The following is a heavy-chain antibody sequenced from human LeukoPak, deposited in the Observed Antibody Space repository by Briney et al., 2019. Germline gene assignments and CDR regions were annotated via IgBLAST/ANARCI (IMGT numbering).Heavy chain of an antibody. J-gene: IGHJ4*02. Sequence: GASVKVSCKASGYTFTSYGISWVRQAPGQGLEWMGWISAYNGNTNYAQKLQGRVTMTTDTSTSTAYMELRSLRSDDTAVYYCARDKGYSSSHGQLVDYWGQGTLVTVSS. CDR2: ISAYNGNT. D-gene: IGHD6-6*01. CDR1: GYTFTSYG. CDR3: ARDKGYSSSHGQLVDY. V-gene: IGHV1-18*01.